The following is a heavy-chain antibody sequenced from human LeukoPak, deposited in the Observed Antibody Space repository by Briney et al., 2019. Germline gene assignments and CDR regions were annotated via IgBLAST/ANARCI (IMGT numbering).Heavy chain of an antibody. J-gene: IGHJ6*02. Sequence: WASVKVSCKASGGTFSSYAISWVRQAPGQGLEWMGGIIPIFGAANYAQKFQGRVTITADESTSTAYMEPSSLRSEDTAVYYCARAGYCSGGSCPYGMDVWGQGTTVTVSS. V-gene: IGHV1-69*13. CDR1: GGTFSSYA. D-gene: IGHD2-15*01. CDR3: ARAGYCSGGSCPYGMDV. CDR2: IIPIFGAA.